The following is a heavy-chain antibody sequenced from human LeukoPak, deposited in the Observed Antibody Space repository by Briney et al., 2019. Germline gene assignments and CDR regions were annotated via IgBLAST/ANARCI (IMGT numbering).Heavy chain of an antibody. D-gene: IGHD3-10*01. Sequence: ASVKVSCKASGYTFTSYGISWVRQAPGQGLEWMGWISAYNGNTNYAQKLQGRVTMTTDTSTSTAYMELRSLRSDDTAVYYCARDLRRGFGGPPGVLDPWGQGTLVTVSS. J-gene: IGHJ5*02. V-gene: IGHV1-18*01. CDR3: ARDLRRGFGGPPGVLDP. CDR2: ISAYNGNT. CDR1: GYTFTSYG.